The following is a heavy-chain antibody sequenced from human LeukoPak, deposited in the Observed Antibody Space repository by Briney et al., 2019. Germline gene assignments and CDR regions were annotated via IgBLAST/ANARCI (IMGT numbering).Heavy chain of an antibody. J-gene: IGHJ4*02. CDR2: ISSSSSYI. CDR1: GFTFSSYW. D-gene: IGHD4-17*01. V-gene: IGHV3-21*01. Sequence: GGSLRLSCAASGFTFSSYWMSWVRQAPGKGLEWVSSISSSSSYIYYADSVKGRFTISRDNAKNSLYLQMNSLRAEDTAVYYCARSFDGDYFAWGQGTLVTVSS. CDR3: ARSFDGDYFA.